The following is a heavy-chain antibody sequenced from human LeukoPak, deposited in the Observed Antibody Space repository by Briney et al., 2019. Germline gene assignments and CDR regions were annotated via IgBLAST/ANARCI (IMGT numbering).Heavy chain of an antibody. V-gene: IGHV3-9*01. CDR2: VFWNGVDK. CDR3: SKDISAGGLDV. J-gene: IGHJ6*02. D-gene: IGHD3-16*02. CDR1: GFIVNDHA. Sequence: GGSLRLSCVASGFIVNDHAMHWVRLTPGKGLEWVAGVFWNGVDKGYADSVKGRFPIFRDNAKNSMYLQMNSLTIEDTALYYCSKDISAGGLDVWGPGTPVTVSS.